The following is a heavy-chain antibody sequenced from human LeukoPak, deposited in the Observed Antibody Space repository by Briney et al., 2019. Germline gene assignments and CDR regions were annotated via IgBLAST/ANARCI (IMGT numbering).Heavy chain of an antibody. CDR3: ARCGGGNPRWFDP. D-gene: IGHD4-23*01. V-gene: IGHV3-21*01. CDR1: GFTFSGYS. CDR2: ITSSSSYI. Sequence: GGSLRLSCAASGFTFSGYSMNWVRQAPGKGLEWVSSITSSSSYIYYSDSVKGRFTISRDDAKNSMYLQMNSLRAEDTAVYYCARCGGGNPRWFDPWGLGTLVTVSS. J-gene: IGHJ5*02.